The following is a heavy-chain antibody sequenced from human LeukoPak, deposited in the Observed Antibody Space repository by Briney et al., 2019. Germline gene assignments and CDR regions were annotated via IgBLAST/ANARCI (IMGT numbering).Heavy chain of an antibody. D-gene: IGHD6-13*01. Sequence: GGSLRLSCAASGFTFSSYGMSWVRQAPEKGLEWVSGISGSGGSTYYADSVKGRFTISRDNFKNTLYLQMNSLRAEDTAVYYCAKDSDELIAAAYNWFDPWGQGTLVTVSS. CDR3: AKDSDELIAAAYNWFDP. CDR1: GFTFSSYG. CDR2: ISGSGGST. V-gene: IGHV3-23*01. J-gene: IGHJ5*02.